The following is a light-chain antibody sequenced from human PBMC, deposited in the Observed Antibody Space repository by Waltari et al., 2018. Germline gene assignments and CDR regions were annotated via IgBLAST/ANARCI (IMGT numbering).Light chain of an antibody. J-gene: IGKJ5*01. V-gene: IGKV3-11*01. CDR1: QSVSSY. CDR3: QQRSNWPSIT. CDR2: DAS. Sequence: IVLTQSPATLSLSAGESATLSCRASQSVSSYLAWYQQKPGQAPRLLIYDASNRATGIPARFSGSGSGTDFTLTISSLEPEDFAVYYCQQRSNWPSITFGQGTRLEIK.